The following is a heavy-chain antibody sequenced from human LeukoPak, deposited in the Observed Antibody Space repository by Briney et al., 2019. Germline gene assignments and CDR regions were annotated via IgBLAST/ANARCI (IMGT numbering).Heavy chain of an antibody. CDR1: GGSISSYY. D-gene: IGHD1-26*01. Sequence: SETLSLTCTVSGGSISSYYWSWIRQPPGKGLEWIGYIYYSGSTNYNPSLKSRVTISVDTSKNQFSLKLSSVTAADTAVYYCAREGRGELYYSDYWGQGTLVTVSS. J-gene: IGHJ4*02. V-gene: IGHV4-59*01. CDR2: IYYSGST. CDR3: AREGRGELYYSDY.